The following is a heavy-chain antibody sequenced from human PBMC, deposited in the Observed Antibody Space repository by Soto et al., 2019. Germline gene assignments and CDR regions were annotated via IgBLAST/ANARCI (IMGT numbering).Heavy chain of an antibody. V-gene: IGHV3-30-3*01. J-gene: IGHJ4*02. CDR1: GFTFSSYA. CDR3: ARGPGRDVLDY. D-gene: IGHD6-6*01. CDR2: ISYDGSNK. Sequence: PGGSLRLSCAASGFTFSSYAMHWVRQAPGKGLEWVAVISYDGSNKYYADSVKGRFTISRDNSKNTLYLQMNSLRAEDTAVYYCARGPGRDVLDYWGQGTLVTVSS.